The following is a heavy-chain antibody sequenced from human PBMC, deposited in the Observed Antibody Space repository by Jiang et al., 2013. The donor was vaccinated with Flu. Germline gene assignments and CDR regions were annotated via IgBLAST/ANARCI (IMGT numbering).Heavy chain of an antibody. CDR2: IYPGDSDT. Sequence: QLVESGAEVKKPGESLKISCKGSGYSFTSYWIGWVRQMPGKGLEWMGIIYPGDSDTRYSPSFQGQVTISADKSISTAYLQWSSLKASDTAMYYCARHYLPRDDGSPFDYWGQGTLVTVSS. V-gene: IGHV5-51*01. CDR3: ARHYLPRDDGSPFDY. D-gene: IGHD3-22*01. J-gene: IGHJ4*02. CDR1: GYSFTSYW.